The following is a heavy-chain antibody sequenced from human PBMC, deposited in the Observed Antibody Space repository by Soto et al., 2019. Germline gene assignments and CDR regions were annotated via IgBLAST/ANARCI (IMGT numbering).Heavy chain of an antibody. CDR2: ISGSGSST. CDR3: AKGRSVSWNRGPPPNWFHP. Sequence: EVQLLESGGGLVQPGGSLRLSCAASGFTFGGFVMNWVRQAPGRGLEWVSSISGSGSSTYYADSVKGRFTISRDNPKGTVFLQMESLRGEDTAVYYCAKGRSVSWNRGPPPNWFHPWGQGTQVTVSS. V-gene: IGHV3-23*01. D-gene: IGHD1-1*01. CDR1: GFTFGGFV. J-gene: IGHJ5*02.